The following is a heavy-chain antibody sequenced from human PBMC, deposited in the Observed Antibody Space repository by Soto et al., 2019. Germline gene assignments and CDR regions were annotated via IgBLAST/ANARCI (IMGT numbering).Heavy chain of an antibody. D-gene: IGHD4-17*01. CDR2: IWYDGSNK. Sequence: QVQLVESGGGVVQPGRSLRLSCAASGFTFSSYGMHWVRQAPGKGLEWVAVIWYDGSNKYYADSVKGRFTISRDNSKNSLYLQMNSLRAEDTAVYYCASDDGDYGGPSYYYYYMDVWGKGITVTDSS. CDR1: GFTFSSYG. V-gene: IGHV3-33*01. CDR3: ASDDGDYGGPSYYYYYMDV. J-gene: IGHJ6*03.